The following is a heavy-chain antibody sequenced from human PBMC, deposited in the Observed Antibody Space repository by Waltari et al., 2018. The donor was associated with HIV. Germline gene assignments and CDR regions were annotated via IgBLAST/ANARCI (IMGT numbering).Heavy chain of an antibody. V-gene: IGHV4-34*01. CDR3: ARGSWGSGMDV. CDR2: INHSGSI. J-gene: IGHJ6*02. Sequence: QVRLQQWGAGLLKPSETLSITCAVYDGSFSCYYWSWIRHPPGKGLECIGEINHSGSINYNPSLKSRVIISLDMYKNQFSLKLTSVTAADTALYYCARGSWGSGMDVWGLGTTVIVSS. D-gene: IGHD7-27*01. CDR1: DGSFSCYY.